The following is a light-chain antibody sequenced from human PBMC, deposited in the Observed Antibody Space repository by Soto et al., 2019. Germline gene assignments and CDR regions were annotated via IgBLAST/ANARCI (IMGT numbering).Light chain of an antibody. CDR2: SAS. CDR1: QNIRTY. Sequence: DIQMTQSPYSLSAYVGDSVTITCRASQNIRTYLNWYQQKPGRAPKLLIHSASALPSGVPSRFSGCGSGTEFTLTMSGLQPEDFATYYCQQGHSTPYTFGQGTKVEIK. J-gene: IGKJ2*01. V-gene: IGKV1-39*01. CDR3: QQGHSTPYT.